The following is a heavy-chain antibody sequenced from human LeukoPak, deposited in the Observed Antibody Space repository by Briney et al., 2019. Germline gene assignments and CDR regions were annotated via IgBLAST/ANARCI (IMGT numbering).Heavy chain of an antibody. D-gene: IGHD1-26*01. CDR1: GGSISSGGYY. Sequence: PSETLSLTCTVSGGSISSGGYYWSWIRQHPGKGLEWIGYIYYSGSTYYNPSLKSRVTISVDTSKNQFSLKPSSVTAADTAVYYCARSGPYSGSYDYWGQGTLVTVSS. J-gene: IGHJ4*02. CDR2: IYYSGST. V-gene: IGHV4-31*03. CDR3: ARSGPYSGSYDY.